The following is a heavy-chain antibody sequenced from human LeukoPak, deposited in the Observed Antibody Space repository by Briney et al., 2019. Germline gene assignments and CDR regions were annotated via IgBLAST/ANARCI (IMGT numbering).Heavy chain of an antibody. D-gene: IGHD3-10*01. Sequence: APVKVSCKTSGYTFTSYDINWVRQATGQGLEWMGWMNPNSGNTGYAQKFQGRVTMTRNTSISTAYMELSSLRSEDTAVYYCARGPFAPTFGEGGYYYYYMDVWGKGTTVTISS. CDR3: ARGPFAPTFGEGGYYYYYMDV. J-gene: IGHJ6*03. V-gene: IGHV1-8*01. CDR2: MNPNSGNT. CDR1: GYTFTSYD.